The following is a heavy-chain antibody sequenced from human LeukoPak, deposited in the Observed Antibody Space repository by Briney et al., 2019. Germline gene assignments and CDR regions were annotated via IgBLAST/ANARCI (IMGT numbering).Heavy chain of an antibody. CDR1: GFTFSSYA. CDR3: ARDPYRFAFDI. D-gene: IGHD1-26*01. J-gene: IGHJ3*02. CDR2: ISGSGGST. Sequence: GGSLRLSCAASGFTFSSYAMSWVRQAPGKGLEWVSAISGSGGSTYYADSVKGRFTISRDNAKNSLYLQMNSLRAEDTAVYYCARDPYRFAFDIWGQGTVVLVSS. V-gene: IGHV3-23*01.